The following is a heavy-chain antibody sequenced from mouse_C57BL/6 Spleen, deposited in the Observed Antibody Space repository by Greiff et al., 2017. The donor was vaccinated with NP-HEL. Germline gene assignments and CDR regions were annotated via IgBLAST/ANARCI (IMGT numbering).Heavy chain of an antibody. CDR2: INPSSGYT. CDR3: AREGANWGFAY. D-gene: IGHD4-1*01. V-gene: IGHV1-4*01. Sequence: QVQLQQSGAELARPGASVKMSCKASGYTFTSYTMHWVKQRPGQGLEWIGYINPSSGYTKYNQKFKDKATLTADKSSSTAYMQLSSLTSEDSAVYYCAREGANWGFAYWGQGTLVTVSA. J-gene: IGHJ3*01. CDR1: GYTFTSYT.